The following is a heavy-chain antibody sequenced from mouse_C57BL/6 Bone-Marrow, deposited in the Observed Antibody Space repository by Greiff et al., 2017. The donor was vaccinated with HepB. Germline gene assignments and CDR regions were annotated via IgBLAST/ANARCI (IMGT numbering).Heavy chain of an antibody. Sequence: EVKLVESGAELVRPGASVKLSCTASGFNIKDDYMHWVKQRPEQGLEWIGWIDPENGDTEYASKFQGKATITADTSSNTAYLQLSSLTSEDTAVYYCTTDYYGGDYWGQGTTLTVSS. D-gene: IGHD1-1*01. CDR2: IDPENGDT. CDR3: TTDYYGGDY. J-gene: IGHJ2*01. CDR1: GFNIKDDY. V-gene: IGHV14-4*01.